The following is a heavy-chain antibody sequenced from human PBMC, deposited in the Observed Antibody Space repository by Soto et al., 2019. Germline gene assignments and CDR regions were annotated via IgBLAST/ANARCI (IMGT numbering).Heavy chain of an antibody. CDR2: IYYSGST. D-gene: IGHD3-10*01. J-gene: IGHJ5*02. V-gene: IGHV4-31*03. CDR3: ARATDGITMVRGLNVLDP. CDR1: GGSISSGGYY. Sequence: SSETLSLTCTVSGGSISSGGYYWSWIRQHPGKGLEWIGYIYYSGSTYYNPSLKSRVTISVDTSKNQFSLKLSSVTAADTAVYYCARATDGITMVRGLNVLDPWGQGTLVTVSS.